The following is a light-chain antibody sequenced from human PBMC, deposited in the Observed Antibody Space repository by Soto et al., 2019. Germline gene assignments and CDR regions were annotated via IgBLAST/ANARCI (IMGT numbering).Light chain of an antibody. CDR1: RNDVGGYNF. CDR3: SSYAGSNMGV. CDR2: EVT. Sequence: QSALTQPPSASGSPGQSVTISCTGTRNDVGGYNFVSWYQQHPGKAPKLLIYEVTQRPSGVPDRFSASKSGNTASLTVSGLQAEDEADYYCSSYAGSNMGVFGTGTKLTV. J-gene: IGLJ1*01. V-gene: IGLV2-8*01.